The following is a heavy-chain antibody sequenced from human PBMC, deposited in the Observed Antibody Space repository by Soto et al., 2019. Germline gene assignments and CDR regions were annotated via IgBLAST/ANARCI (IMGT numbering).Heavy chain of an antibody. CDR2: VSHDGDST. CDR3: ARPHLYCTGGTCYFAEYFQY. J-gene: IGHJ1*01. CDR1: GFXXXXXA. D-gene: IGHD2-15*01. V-gene: IGHV3-23*01. Sequence: EVQLLESGGGLXXXGGSXXLSCTASGFXXXXXAMSXXXQAPGKGLEWVSAVSHDGDSTYYADSVKGRFTIFRDNSKNTLHLQVNSLRADDSAVYYCARPHLYCTGGTCYFAEYFQYWAQGTLVTVSS.